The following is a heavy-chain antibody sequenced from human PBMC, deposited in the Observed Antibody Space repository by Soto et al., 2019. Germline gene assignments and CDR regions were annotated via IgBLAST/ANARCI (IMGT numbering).Heavy chain of an antibody. CDR1: GYIFTKHG. CDR2: ISAHKGIT. CDR3: ARVYGYGYGHFDF. D-gene: IGHD5-18*01. Sequence: QVQLVQSGAELKEPGASVKVSCKASGYIFTKHGIGWVRQAPGQGLEWMGWISAHKGITNYAQNLQDRITVTTDTSTSTAYMELRSLRPEDTAIYYCARVYGYGYGHFDFWGQGSLVTVSS. J-gene: IGHJ4*02. V-gene: IGHV1-18*01.